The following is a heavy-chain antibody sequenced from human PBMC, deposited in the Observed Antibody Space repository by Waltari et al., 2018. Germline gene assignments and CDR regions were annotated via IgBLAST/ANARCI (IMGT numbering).Heavy chain of an antibody. CDR1: GYTFTDYY. CDR3: ARELFVAVPSGSDTFDT. D-gene: IGHD2-2*01. Sequence: QVQLVQSGAEVKEPGASVKVSCKASGYTFTDYYLHWVRQAPGQGLEWMGGRNPAGVATNYAQKFKGRVTMTSDSSSDSSITTAYMELRRLSSDDTAVYYCARELFVAVPSGSDTFDTWGQGTMVIVSS. CDR2: RNPAGVAT. J-gene: IGHJ3*02. V-gene: IGHV1-2*02.